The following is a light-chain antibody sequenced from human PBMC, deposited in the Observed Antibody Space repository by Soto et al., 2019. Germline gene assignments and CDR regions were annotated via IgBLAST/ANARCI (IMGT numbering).Light chain of an antibody. CDR1: QSLLHKNGNNY. CDR2: MGS. CDR3: MQRMKFPLT. Sequence: DIVMTQFPLSLPVTPGEAASISCMSSQSLLHKNGNNYFNWYLHKPGQSPQLLIYMGSKRASGVPDRFSGSGSDTDFTLKISRVEPEDVGVYYCMQRMKFPLTFGGGTKVDIK. J-gene: IGKJ4*01. V-gene: IGKV2-28*01.